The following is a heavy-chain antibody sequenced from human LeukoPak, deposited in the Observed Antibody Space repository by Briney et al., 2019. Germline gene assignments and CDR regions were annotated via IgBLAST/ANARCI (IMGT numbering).Heavy chain of an antibody. CDR1: GYTFTSYG. D-gene: IGHD5-18*01. CDR2: ISAYNGNT. Sequence: ASVKVSCKASGYTFTSYGISWVRQAPGQGLEWMGWISAYNGNTNYAQKLQGRVTMTTDTPTSTAYMELRSLRSDDTAVYYCARDRTSTAMAPYYFDYWGQGTLVTVSS. V-gene: IGHV1-18*01. CDR3: ARDRTSTAMAPYYFDY. J-gene: IGHJ4*02.